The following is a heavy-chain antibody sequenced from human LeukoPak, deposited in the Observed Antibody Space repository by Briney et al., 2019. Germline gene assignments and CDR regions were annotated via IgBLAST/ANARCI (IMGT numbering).Heavy chain of an antibody. D-gene: IGHD3-10*01. CDR2: INRGGDT. CDR1: GGSFSGYY. Sequence: SETLSLTCAVYGGSFSGYYWSWIRQPPGKGLEWIGEINRGGDTNYNPSLKSRVTMSVDTSKNQFSLNLKSVTAADTAVYYCARGYGSGSYFNGAWGQGTLVTVSS. V-gene: IGHV4-34*01. J-gene: IGHJ5*02. CDR3: ARGYGSGSYFNGA.